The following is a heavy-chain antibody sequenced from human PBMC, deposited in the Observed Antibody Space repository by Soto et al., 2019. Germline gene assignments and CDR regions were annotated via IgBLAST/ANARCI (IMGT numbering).Heavy chain of an antibody. V-gene: IGHV4-59*08. CDR2: IYYSGST. Sequence: SKSLSLTCTVSGCPMTEEYLICIRQPPGKGLEWIGYIYYSGSTYYSPSLKSRVTISVDTSKNQFILRLSSVTAADTAVYYCARRGGEYYFDSWGQGTLVTVS. CDR1: GCPMTEEY. J-gene: IGHJ4*02. CDR3: ARRGGEYYFDS.